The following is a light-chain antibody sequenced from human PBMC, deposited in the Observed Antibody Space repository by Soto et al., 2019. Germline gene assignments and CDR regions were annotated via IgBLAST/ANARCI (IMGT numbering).Light chain of an antibody. CDR2: GVT. CDR3: SSYTSSYTWI. V-gene: IGLV2-14*03. CDR1: TNDVGGYNY. Sequence: QSALTQPASVSGSPGQSITISCSGTTNDVGGYNYVSWYQQHPGKAPKLLIYGVTDRPSGVSSRSSGSKSGNAASLTISGLQAEDEGDYYCSSYTSSYTWIFGGGTKLTVL. J-gene: IGLJ3*02.